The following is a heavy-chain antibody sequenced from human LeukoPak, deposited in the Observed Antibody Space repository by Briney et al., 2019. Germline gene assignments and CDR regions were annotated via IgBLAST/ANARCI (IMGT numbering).Heavy chain of an antibody. J-gene: IGHJ4*02. CDR3: ARNLIRNMSPPDY. V-gene: IGHV1-18*01. CDR2: INTYNGVT. D-gene: IGHD2-8*01. Sequence: GPVKVSCKASGYTFISYGISWVRQAPGQGLEWMGWINTYNGVTNYAQKVQDRVTMTTDTTTSTAYMELRSLRSDDTAVYYCARNLIRNMSPPDYGGRGPLVPVPS. CDR1: GYTFISYG.